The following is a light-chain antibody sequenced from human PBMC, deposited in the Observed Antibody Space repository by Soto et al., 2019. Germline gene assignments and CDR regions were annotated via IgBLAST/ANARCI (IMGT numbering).Light chain of an antibody. V-gene: IGKV3-20*01. J-gene: IGKJ2*01. Sequence: EIVLTQSPVTLSLSPGERATLSCRASQSVAGNSLSWYRHKPGQAPKLVIYGASSRSAGVPDRFVGSGSGTDFTFTISRLEPEDFAVYYCQQYGSSRDTFGQGTKLEIK. CDR2: GAS. CDR1: QSVAGNS. CDR3: QQYGSSRDT.